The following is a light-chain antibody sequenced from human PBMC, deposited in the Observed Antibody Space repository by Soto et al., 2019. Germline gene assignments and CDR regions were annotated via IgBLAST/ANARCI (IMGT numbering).Light chain of an antibody. J-gene: IGKJ5*01. CDR1: QSVGSS. Sequence: ATRALCRAKGAILVVGASQSVGSSLAWFQQKPGQAPRLLIYGASTRATGGPARFSGSGSGADFTLTISNLQSEDYAVYYYQQYTNWPPSTFGEGTRLEIK. CDR2: GAS. CDR3: QQYTNWPPST. V-gene: IGKV3-15*01.